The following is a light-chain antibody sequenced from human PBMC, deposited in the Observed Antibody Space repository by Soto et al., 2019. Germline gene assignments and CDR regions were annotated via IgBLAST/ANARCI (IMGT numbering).Light chain of an antibody. CDR3: QQSYSTPYT. V-gene: IGKV1-39*01. J-gene: IGKJ2*01. Sequence: DIQMTQSPSSLSASVGDRVTITCRASQRISRNLNWYQQKPEKAPKLLIYAASSLQSGVPSRFSGSGSGTDFTLTISSLQPEDFSTYYCQQSYSTPYTFGKGTKLEIK. CDR2: AAS. CDR1: QRISRN.